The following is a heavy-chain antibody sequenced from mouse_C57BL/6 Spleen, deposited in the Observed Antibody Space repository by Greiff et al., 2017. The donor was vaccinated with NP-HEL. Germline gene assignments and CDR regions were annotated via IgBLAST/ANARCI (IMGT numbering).Heavy chain of an antibody. CDR1: GYTFTSYW. CDR2: IDPSDSYT. Sequence: QVQLQQPGAELVMPGASVKLSCKASGYTFTSYWMHWVKQRPGQGLEWIGEIDPSDSYTNYNQKFKGKSTLTVDKSSSTAYMQLSSLTSEDSAVYYCARWGTTVVRYFDVWGTGTTVTVSS. D-gene: IGHD1-1*01. J-gene: IGHJ1*03. CDR3: ARWGTTVVRYFDV. V-gene: IGHV1-69*01.